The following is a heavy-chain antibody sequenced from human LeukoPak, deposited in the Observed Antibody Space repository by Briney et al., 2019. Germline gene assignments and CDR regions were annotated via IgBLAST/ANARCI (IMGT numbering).Heavy chain of an antibody. J-gene: IGHJ4*02. CDR3: ARDQYYYDSSGYYWQDY. D-gene: IGHD3-22*01. V-gene: IGHV3-66*01. CDR2: IYSGGST. Sequence: PGGSLRLSCAASGLTVSSNYMSWVRQAPGKGLEWVSVIYSGGSTYYADSVKGRFTISRDNSKDTLYLQMNSLRAEDTAVYYCARDQYYYDSSGYYWQDYWGQGTLVTVSS. CDR1: GLTVSSNY.